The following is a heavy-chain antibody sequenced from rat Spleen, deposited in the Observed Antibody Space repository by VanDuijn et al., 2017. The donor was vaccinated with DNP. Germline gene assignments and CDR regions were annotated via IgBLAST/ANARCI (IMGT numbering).Heavy chain of an antibody. D-gene: IGHD2-2*01. V-gene: IGHV4-2*01. CDR3: VREDKGVDA. CDR1: GFIFFDYW. Sequence: EVKLVESGGGLVQPGRSLKLSCAASGFIFFDYWMGWVRQAPGKGLEWIGEINKDSSRINYIPSLKEKITISRDNAQNTLYLQMSKLGSEDTAIYYCVREDKGVDAWGQGVSVTVSS. J-gene: IGHJ4*01. CDR2: INKDSSRI.